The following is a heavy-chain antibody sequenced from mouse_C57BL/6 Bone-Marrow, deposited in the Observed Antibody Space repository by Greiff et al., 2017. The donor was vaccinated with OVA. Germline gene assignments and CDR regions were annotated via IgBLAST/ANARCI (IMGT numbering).Heavy chain of an antibody. D-gene: IGHD1-1*01. Sequence: VQRVESGPGLVAPSQSLSITCTVSGFSLTSYGVHWVRQPPGKGLEWLVVIWSDGSPTYNSALKSRLSISKDHSKSPVFLKMNSLQTDDTAMYYCARHGFYYGSSSLSYWGQGTLVTVSA. V-gene: IGHV2-6-1*01. CDR3: ARHGFYYGSSSLSY. J-gene: IGHJ3*01. CDR1: GFSLTSYG. CDR2: IWSDGSP.